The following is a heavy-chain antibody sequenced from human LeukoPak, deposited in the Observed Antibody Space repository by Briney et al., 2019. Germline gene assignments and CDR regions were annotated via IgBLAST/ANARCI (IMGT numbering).Heavy chain of an antibody. CDR2: ISAYNGNT. J-gene: IGHJ5*02. D-gene: IGHD3-16*01. CDR3: ARGMRLFDPIDAVRLVWGDYNWFDP. V-gene: IGHV1-18*01. Sequence: ASVKVSCKASGYTFTSYGISWVRQAPGQGLEWMGWISAYNGNTNYAQKLQGRVTMTTDTSTSTAYMELRSLRSDDTAVYYCARGMRLFDPIDAVRLVWGDYNWFDPWGQGTLVTVSS. CDR1: GYTFTSYG.